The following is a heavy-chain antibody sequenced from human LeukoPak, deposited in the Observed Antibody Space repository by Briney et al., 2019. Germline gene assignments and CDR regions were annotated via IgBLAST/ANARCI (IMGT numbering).Heavy chain of an antibody. CDR3: AKDDAWLRFGE. J-gene: IGHJ4*02. CDR2: IGGSGSYI. Sequence: PGGSLRLSCEVSGFTFSSYHMNWVRQAPGKGLEWVSSIGGSGSYIYYADSLTGRFTISRDNAKNTLYLEVISLTAEDTAVYYCAKDDAWLRFGEWSQGTLVTVSS. CDR1: GFTFSSYH. D-gene: IGHD3-10*01. V-gene: IGHV3-21*04.